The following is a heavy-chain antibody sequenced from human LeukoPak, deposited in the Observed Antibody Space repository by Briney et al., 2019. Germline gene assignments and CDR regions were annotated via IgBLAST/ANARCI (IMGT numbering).Heavy chain of an antibody. CDR2: IQYDGNNI. V-gene: IGHV3-30*02. J-gene: IGHJ4*02. CDR3: AKDERVYGTNAGTLLDY. D-gene: IGHD4/OR15-4a*01. Sequence: GGSLRLSCTTSGFSFRDYGMHWVRQASGKGLELVAFIQYDGNNIYYADSVKCRFAISRDDSKNTLYLEMNSLRPEDTALYYCAKDERVYGTNAGTLLDYWGQGTLVSVSS. CDR1: GFSFRDYG.